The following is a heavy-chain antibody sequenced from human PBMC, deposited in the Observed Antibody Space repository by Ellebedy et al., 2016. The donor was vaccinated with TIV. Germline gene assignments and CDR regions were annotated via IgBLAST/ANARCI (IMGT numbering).Heavy chain of an antibody. V-gene: IGHV1-69*06. CDR2: TIPIFGTT. J-gene: IGHJ2*01. D-gene: IGHD5-24*01. CDR1: GGTFSTYA. CDR3: AGDRAPDGRNWFFDL. Sequence: AASVKVSCKASGGTFSTYAISWVRQAPGQGLDWMGGTIPIFGTTNYAQKFQGRVTLTADRSTNTAYLELGGLRSEDTAVYYCAGDRAPDGRNWFFDLWGRGTLVTVSS.